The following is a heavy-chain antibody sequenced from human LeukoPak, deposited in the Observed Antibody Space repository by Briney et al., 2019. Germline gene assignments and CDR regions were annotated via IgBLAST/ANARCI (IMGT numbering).Heavy chain of an antibody. Sequence: GRSLRLSCAASGFTFSSYGRHWVRQAPGKGLEWVAGISYDGSNKYYADSVKGRFTISRDNYKNTLYLQMNSVRAEDTAVYYCAKDYCSGGSCFLLDAFDIWGQGTMVTVSS. CDR1: GFTFSSYG. V-gene: IGHV3-30*18. CDR3: AKDYCSGGSCFLLDAFDI. D-gene: IGHD2-15*01. J-gene: IGHJ3*02. CDR2: ISYDGSNK.